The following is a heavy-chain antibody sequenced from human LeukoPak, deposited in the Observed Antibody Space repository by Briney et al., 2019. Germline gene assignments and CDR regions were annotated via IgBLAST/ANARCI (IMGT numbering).Heavy chain of an antibody. V-gene: IGHV1-2*02. CDR3: ARVIAEDAFDI. D-gene: IGHD6-13*01. CDR2: INPNSGGT. Sequence: ASVKVSCKASGYTFTSYSMNWVRQAPGQGLEWMGWINPNSGGTNYAQKFQGRVTMTRDTSISTAYMELSRLRSDDTAVYYCARVIAEDAFDIWGQGTMVTVSS. J-gene: IGHJ3*02. CDR1: GYTFTSYS.